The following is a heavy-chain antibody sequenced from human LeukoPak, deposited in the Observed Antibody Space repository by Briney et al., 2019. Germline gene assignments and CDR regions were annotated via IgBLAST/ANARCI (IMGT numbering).Heavy chain of an antibody. D-gene: IGHD3-16*01. CDR2: IFYGGSA. CDR1: GDSIRNTNW. Sequence: SETLSLTCAVSGDSIRNTNWWSWVRQPPGKGLEWIGEIFYGGSANYNPSLESRVAISVDNPKNQFSLRMNYMTAADTAVYYCARDQGRGSRGVFDLWGQGAMVVVSS. CDR3: ARDQGRGSRGVFDL. V-gene: IGHV4-4*02. J-gene: IGHJ3*01.